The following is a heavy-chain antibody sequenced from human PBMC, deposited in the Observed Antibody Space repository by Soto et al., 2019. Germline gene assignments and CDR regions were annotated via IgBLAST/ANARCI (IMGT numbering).Heavy chain of an antibody. J-gene: IGHJ6*02. CDR1: GFTFTSYG. CDR2: ISYDGSNK. V-gene: IGHV3-30*18. D-gene: IGHD3-3*01. Sequence: GGSLRLSCAASGFTFTSYGMHWVRQAPGKGLEWVAVISYDGSNKYYADSVKGRFTISRDNSKNTLYLPMNSLRAEDTAVYYCAKDRNQWDDFWSGRESRDINGMDVWGQGTTVTVSS. CDR3: AKDRNQWDDFWSGRESRDINGMDV.